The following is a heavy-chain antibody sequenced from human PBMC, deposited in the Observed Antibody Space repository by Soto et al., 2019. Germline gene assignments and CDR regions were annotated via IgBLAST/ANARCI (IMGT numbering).Heavy chain of an antibody. D-gene: IGHD3-22*01. CDR2: ISYDGSNK. V-gene: IGHV3-30*03. J-gene: IGHJ4*02. CDR3: ASMAIVVAKPDY. Sequence: GGSLRLSCAASGFTFSSYGMHWVRQAPGKGLEWMAVISYDGSNKYYADSVKGRFTISRDNSKNTLYLQMNSLRAEDTAVYYCASMAIVVAKPDYWGQGTLVTVSS. CDR1: GFTFSSYG.